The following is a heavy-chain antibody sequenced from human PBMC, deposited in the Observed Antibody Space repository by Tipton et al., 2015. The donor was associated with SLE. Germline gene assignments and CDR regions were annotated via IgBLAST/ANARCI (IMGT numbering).Heavy chain of an antibody. V-gene: IGHV3-30*04. CDR1: GFTFSSYA. Sequence: SLRLSCAASGFTFSSYAMHWVRQAPGKGLEWVAVISYDGSNKYYADSVKGRFTISRDNSKNTLYLQMNSLRAEDTAVYYCARALLPNYGMDVWGQGTTVTVSS. CDR3: ARALLPNYGMDV. D-gene: IGHD3-22*01. J-gene: IGHJ6*02. CDR2: ISYDGSNK.